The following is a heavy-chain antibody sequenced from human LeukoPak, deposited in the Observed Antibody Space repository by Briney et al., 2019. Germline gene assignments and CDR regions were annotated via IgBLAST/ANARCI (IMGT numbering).Heavy chain of an antibody. D-gene: IGHD3-10*01. CDR2: INPNSGGT. V-gene: IGHV1-2*02. Sequence: ASVKVSRKASGYTFTGYYMHWVRQAPGQGLEWMGWINPNSGGTNYAQKFQGRVTMTRDTSISTAYMELSRLRSDDTAVYYCARARGVVRGWKPFDYWGQGTLVTVSS. CDR3: ARARGVVRGWKPFDY. CDR1: GYTFTGYY. J-gene: IGHJ4*02.